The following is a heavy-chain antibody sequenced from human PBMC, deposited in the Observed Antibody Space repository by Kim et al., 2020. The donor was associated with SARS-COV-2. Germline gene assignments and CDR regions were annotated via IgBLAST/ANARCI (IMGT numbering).Heavy chain of an antibody. Sequence: GGSLRLSCAASGFTFSSYGMHWVRQAPGKGLEWVAVISYDGSNKYYADSVKGRFTISRDNSKNTLYLQMNSLRAEDTAVYYCAKAPLHYYDSSGYGDYWGQGTLVTVSS. CDR3: AKAPLHYYDSSGYGDY. V-gene: IGHV3-30*18. J-gene: IGHJ4*02. CDR2: ISYDGSNK. CDR1: GFTFSSYG. D-gene: IGHD3-22*01.